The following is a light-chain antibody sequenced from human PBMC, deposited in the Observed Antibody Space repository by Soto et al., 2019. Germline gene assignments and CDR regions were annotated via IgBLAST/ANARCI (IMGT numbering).Light chain of an antibody. V-gene: IGKV3-20*01. Sequence: EIVLTQSPGTLSLSPGERATLSCRASQSVSSSSLAWYQQKPGQAPRLLIYDASSRDTGIPDRFSGSGSGTDFTLTISRLEPEDFAVYYCQQYGNSPWTFGQGTKVEIK. CDR3: QQYGNSPWT. J-gene: IGKJ1*01. CDR2: DAS. CDR1: QSVSSSS.